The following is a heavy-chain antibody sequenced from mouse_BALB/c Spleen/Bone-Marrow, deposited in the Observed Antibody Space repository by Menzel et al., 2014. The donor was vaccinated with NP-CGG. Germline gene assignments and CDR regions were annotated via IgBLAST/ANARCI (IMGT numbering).Heavy chain of an antibody. CDR3: ARPLNSLLDH. V-gene: IGHV1-4*01. Sequence: VQLQQSGAELARPGASVKMSCKASGHTFTSYTMHWVKQRPGQGLEWIGYINPNSDYTNYNQKFKDKATLTADKSSNTIYMQLSSLTSEDSAVYYGARPLNSLLDHWGQGTTLTVSS. D-gene: IGHD1-2*01. J-gene: IGHJ2*01. CDR2: INPNSDYT. CDR1: GHTFTSYT.